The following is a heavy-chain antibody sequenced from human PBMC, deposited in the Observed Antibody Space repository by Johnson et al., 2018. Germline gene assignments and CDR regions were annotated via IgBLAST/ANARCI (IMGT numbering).Heavy chain of an antibody. CDR1: RFTFSSSD. CDR3: ARDNRYGTGYYMDV. J-gene: IGHJ6*03. D-gene: IGHD1-1*01. V-gene: IGHV3-13*01. CDR2: IGTAGDT. Sequence: VQLGQAGGGLVEPGGTMGLCCASSRFTFSSSDMHWVRQRTGKGLEWVSAIGTAGDTYYPGSVKGRFTLSRENAKKPLYLQMNSLRVEDTAVYYCARDNRYGTGYYMDVWGKGTTVTVSS.